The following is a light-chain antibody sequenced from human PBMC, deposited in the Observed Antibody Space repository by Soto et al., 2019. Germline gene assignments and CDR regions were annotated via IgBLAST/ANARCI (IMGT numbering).Light chain of an antibody. Sequence: DIQMTQSPSTLSASVGDRVTITCWASQNINNFLAWYQQKPGKAPKLLIYTASNLENGVPSRFSGWGSGTEFTLTISSLQPDDVANYSCQQCYRDCTFGQGTKVES. CDR1: QNINNF. CDR3: QQCYRDCT. V-gene: IGKV1-5*03. CDR2: TAS. J-gene: IGKJ1*01.